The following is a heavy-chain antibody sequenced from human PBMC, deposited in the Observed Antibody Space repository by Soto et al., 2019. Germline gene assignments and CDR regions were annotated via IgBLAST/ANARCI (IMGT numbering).Heavy chain of an antibody. CDR2: ITSDGGVT. CDR3: ARLCKGSTATS. CDR1: GFTFSDYS. V-gene: IGHV3-48*02. Sequence: EVQLVGSGGGLVHPGGSLRLYCAASGFTFSDYSMTWVRQAPGKGLEWVSYITSDGGVTYYADTVKGRFSVSRDNDKKCLFLQMNSLRDEDPAVYNCARLCKGSTATSWGQGTLVTVSS. J-gene: IGHJ4*02. D-gene: IGHD4-17*01.